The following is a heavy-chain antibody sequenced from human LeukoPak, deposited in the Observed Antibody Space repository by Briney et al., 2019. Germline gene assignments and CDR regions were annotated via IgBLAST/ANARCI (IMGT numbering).Heavy chain of an antibody. CDR2: ISSNGGST. J-gene: IGHJ6*02. D-gene: IGHD5-24*01. CDR3: VKVLQYYYYGMDV. Sequence: GGSLRLSCSASGFTFSSYAMHWVRQAPGKGLEYVSAISSNGGSTYYADSVKGRFTISRDNSKNTLYLQMSSLRAEDTAVYYCVKVLQYYYYGMDVWGQGTTVTVSS. CDR1: GFTFSSYA. V-gene: IGHV3-64D*09.